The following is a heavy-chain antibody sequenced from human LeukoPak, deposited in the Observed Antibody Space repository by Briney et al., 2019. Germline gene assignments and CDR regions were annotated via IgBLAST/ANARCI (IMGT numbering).Heavy chain of an antibody. Sequence: ASVKVSCKVSGYTLTELSMHWVRQAPGKGLEWMGGFDPEDGETIYAQKFQGRVTMTEDPSTDTAYMELSSLRSEDTAVYYCATDHPSGSTMRGMDVWGKGTTVTVSS. J-gene: IGHJ6*04. V-gene: IGHV1-24*01. CDR1: GYTLTELS. CDR2: FDPEDGET. CDR3: ATDHPSGSTMRGMDV. D-gene: IGHD5-12*01.